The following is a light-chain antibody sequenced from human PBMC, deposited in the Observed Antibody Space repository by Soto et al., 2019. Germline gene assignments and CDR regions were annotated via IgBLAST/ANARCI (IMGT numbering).Light chain of an antibody. Sequence: QAVLAHPPSVSVSPVQSITVSCTGTSSDVGAYNAVSWYQQRPGKAPQVIIYKGTKRPSGVSNRFSGSVSGNAASLTVSGLHAEDEAEYFCCSSAPDSTYVFGTGTKVTVL. CDR2: KGT. V-gene: IGLV2-23*01. J-gene: IGLJ1*01. CDR1: SSDVGAYNA. CDR3: CSSAPDSTYV.